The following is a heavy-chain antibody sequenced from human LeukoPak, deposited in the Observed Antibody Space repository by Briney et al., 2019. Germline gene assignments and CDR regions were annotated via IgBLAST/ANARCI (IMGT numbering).Heavy chain of an antibody. CDR1: GGTFSSYA. Sequence: SVKVSCKASGGTFSSYAISWVRQAPGQGLEWMGGIIPIFGTANYAQKFQGRVTITTDESTGTAYMELSSLRSEDTAVYYCARNDYVWGSYRYTESGYFDYWGQGTLVTVSS. CDR3: ARNDYVWGSYRYTESGYFDY. V-gene: IGHV1-69*05. J-gene: IGHJ4*02. CDR2: IIPIFGTA. D-gene: IGHD3-16*02.